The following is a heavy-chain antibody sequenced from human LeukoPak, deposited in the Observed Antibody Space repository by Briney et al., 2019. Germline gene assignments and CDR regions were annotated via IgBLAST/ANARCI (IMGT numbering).Heavy chain of an antibody. D-gene: IGHD3-9*01. CDR2: FYHTGST. J-gene: IGHJ4*02. CDR3: ARGVGTSYYDILWSAVSRSPPYYVGQQGFDY. CDR1: GDSIRSSSYY. Sequence: PSETLSLTCTVSGDSIRSSSYYWSWIRQSPGKGLEWIGSFYHTGSTYYNPSLKSRVSISSVDMSQNQFSLQLTSVTAADTAVYYCARGVGTSYYDILWSAVSRSPPYYVGQQGFDYWGQGTLVTVSS. V-gene: IGHV4-39*07.